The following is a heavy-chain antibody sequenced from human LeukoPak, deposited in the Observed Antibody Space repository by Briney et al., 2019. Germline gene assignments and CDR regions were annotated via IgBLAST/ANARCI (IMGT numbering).Heavy chain of an antibody. V-gene: IGHV4-39*07. Sequence: SETLSLTCTVSGGSISSSSYYWGWIRQPPGKGLEWIGSIYYSGSTYYNPSLKSRVTISVDTSKNQFSLKLSSVTAADTAVYYCARDIGGMDVWGQGTTVTVSS. J-gene: IGHJ6*02. CDR1: GGSISSSSYY. CDR3: ARDIGGMDV. D-gene: IGHD1-26*01. CDR2: IYYSGST.